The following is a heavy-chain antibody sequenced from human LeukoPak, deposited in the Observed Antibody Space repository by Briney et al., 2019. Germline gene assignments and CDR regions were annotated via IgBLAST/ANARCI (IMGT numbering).Heavy chain of an antibody. V-gene: IGHV4-39*01. J-gene: IGHJ6*03. CDR3: ARQGADYFYYYIAV. CDR2: IYYSGST. Sequence: SETLSLTCSVSGGSISSNSFYWGWIRQPPGKGLEWIGSIYYSGSTFYNSSLESRVSLSVDMSKNQLSLKLTSMTAADTAVYYCARQGADYFYYYIAVWGEGTAVAVSS. CDR1: GGSISSNSFY. D-gene: IGHD3-16*01.